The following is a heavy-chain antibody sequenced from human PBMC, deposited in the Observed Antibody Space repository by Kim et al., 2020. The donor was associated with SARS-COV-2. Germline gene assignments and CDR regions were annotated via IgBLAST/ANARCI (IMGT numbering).Heavy chain of an antibody. CDR3: VRDMNPTVYDS. J-gene: IGHJ5*01. V-gene: IGHV1-3*01. CDR1: GYTFKTYP. Sequence: ASVKVSCKASGYTFKTYPIHWLRQAPGQTLEWMGWVNAANDQTKYSQKFQGRITISRDTSANTAYRELRSLTTKDTAFYYCVRDMNPTVYDSWGQGTLVT. D-gene: IGHD4-4*01. CDR2: VNAANDQT.